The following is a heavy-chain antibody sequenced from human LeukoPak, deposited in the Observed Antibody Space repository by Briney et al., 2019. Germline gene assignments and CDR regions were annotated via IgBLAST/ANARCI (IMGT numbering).Heavy chain of an antibody. CDR1: GGFITSSTYY. CDR3: GRHPGRGWSIDY. J-gene: IGHJ4*02. V-gene: IGHV4-39*01. Sequence: NPSETLSLTCTVSGGFITSSTYYWGWIRQSPGKGLEWIGSIYYSGSTSYNPSLNSRVTILVNTSKNQFYLMVRSVTAAETAVYYCGRHPGRGWSIDYWGQGTVVTVSS. D-gene: IGHD6-19*01. CDR2: IYYSGST.